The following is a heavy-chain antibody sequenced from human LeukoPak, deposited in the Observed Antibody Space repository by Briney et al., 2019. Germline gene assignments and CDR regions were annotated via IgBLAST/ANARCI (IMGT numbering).Heavy chain of an antibody. Sequence: SGGSLRLSCEVFGFTFSTSAMSWVRQALGKGLEWVSGIRASDDTTYYVDSVKGRFTVSRDNSKNTLYLQMNSLRVEDTAVYYCRFYTSGSDYWGQGTLVTVSS. CDR1: GFTFSTSA. CDR2: IRASDDTT. J-gene: IGHJ4*02. CDR3: RFYTSGSDY. D-gene: IGHD3-22*01. V-gene: IGHV3-23*01.